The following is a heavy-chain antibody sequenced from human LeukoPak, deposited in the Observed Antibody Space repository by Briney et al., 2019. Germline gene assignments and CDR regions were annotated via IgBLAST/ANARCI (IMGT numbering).Heavy chain of an antibody. CDR1: GYNFNDYY. J-gene: IGHJ4*02. D-gene: IGHD6-13*01. CDR3: ARVPSYSSSWYVESFDY. V-gene: IGHV1-2*02. Sequence: GASVNVSCKASGYNFNDYYIHWVRQAPGQGLGWMGWINPNSGGTNYAQKFQGRVTMTRDTSISTAYMELSRLRSDDTAVYYCARVPSYSSSWYVESFDYWGQGTLVTVSS. CDR2: INPNSGGT.